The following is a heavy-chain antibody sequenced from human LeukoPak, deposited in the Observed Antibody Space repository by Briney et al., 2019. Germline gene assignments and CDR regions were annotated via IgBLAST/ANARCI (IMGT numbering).Heavy chain of an antibody. CDR3: ASESYYYGSGSYVDY. V-gene: IGHV4-61*02. CDR1: GGSISSGSYY. D-gene: IGHD3-10*01. Sequence: PSQTLSLTCTVSGGSISSGSYYWSWIRQPAGKGLEWIGRIYTSGSTNYNPSLKSRVTISVDTSKNQFSLKLSSVTAADTAVYYCASESYYYGSGSYVDYWGQGTLVTVSS. J-gene: IGHJ4*02. CDR2: IYTSGST.